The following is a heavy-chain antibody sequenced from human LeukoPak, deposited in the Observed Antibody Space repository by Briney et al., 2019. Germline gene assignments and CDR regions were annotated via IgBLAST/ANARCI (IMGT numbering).Heavy chain of an antibody. Sequence: PGGSLRLSCAASGFTFSSYEMNWVRQAPGKGLEWVAYIATSGSTIYYADSLKGRFAISRDNAKNSLYLQMNSLRAEDTAVYYCAKYGYYYDSSGYYGNDYWGQGTLVTVSS. J-gene: IGHJ4*02. V-gene: IGHV3-48*03. CDR1: GFTFSSYE. D-gene: IGHD3-22*01. CDR3: AKYGYYYDSSGYYGNDY. CDR2: IATSGSTI.